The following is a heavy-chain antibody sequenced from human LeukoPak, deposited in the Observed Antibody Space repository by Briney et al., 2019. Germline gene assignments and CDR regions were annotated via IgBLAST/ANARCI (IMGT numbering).Heavy chain of an antibody. V-gene: IGHV4-34*01. CDR3: ARASYSSSWYEIIVQAFDI. CDR1: GGSFSGYY. CDR2: INHSGST. D-gene: IGHD6-13*01. J-gene: IGHJ3*02. Sequence: SETLSLTRAVCGGSFSGYYWSWIRQPPGKGLEWIGEINHSGSTNYNPSLKSRVTISVDTSKNQFSLKLSSVTAADTAVYYCARASYSSSWYEIIVQAFDIWGQGTMVTVSS.